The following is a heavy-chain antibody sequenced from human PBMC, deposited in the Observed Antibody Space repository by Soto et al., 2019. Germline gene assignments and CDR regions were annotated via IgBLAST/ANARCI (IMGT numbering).Heavy chain of an antibody. CDR3: ARAGLYSSSSVY. J-gene: IGHJ4*02. CDR2: IIPIFGTA. CDR1: GGSFSSYA. V-gene: IGHV1-69*13. D-gene: IGHD6-6*01. Sequence: GASVKVSCKASGGSFSSYAISWVRQAPGQGLEWMGGIIPIFGTANCAQKFQGRVTITADESTSTAYMELSSLRSEDTAVYYCARAGLYSSSSVYWGQGTLVTVSS.